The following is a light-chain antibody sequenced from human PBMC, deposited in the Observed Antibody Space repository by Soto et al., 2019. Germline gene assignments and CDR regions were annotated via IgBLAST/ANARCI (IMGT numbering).Light chain of an antibody. V-gene: IGKV3-11*01. CDR3: QQRSNWPPMYT. CDR2: DAS. Sequence: EIVLTQSPATLSLSPGERATLSCRASQNVRRYLDWYQQKPGQAPRLLIYDASNRATGIPARFSGSGSGTDFTLTISSLEPEDFAVYYCQQRSNWPPMYTFGQGTKLDIK. J-gene: IGKJ2*01. CDR1: QNVRRY.